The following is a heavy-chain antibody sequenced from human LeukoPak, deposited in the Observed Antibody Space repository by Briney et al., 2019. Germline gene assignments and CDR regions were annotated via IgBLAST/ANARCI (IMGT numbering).Heavy chain of an antibody. Sequence: GGCLRLSCAASGFTFDDYAMHWVRQAPGKGLEWVSGISWNSGSIGYADSVKGRFTISRDNAKNSLYLQMNSLRAEDTALYYCARDYDSSGRPLYYFDYWGQGTLVTVSS. J-gene: IGHJ4*02. CDR2: ISWNSGSI. CDR1: GFTFDDYA. V-gene: IGHV3-9*01. CDR3: ARDYDSSGRPLYYFDY. D-gene: IGHD3-22*01.